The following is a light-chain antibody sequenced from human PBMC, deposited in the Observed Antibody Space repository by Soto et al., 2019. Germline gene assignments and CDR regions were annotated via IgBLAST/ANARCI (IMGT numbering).Light chain of an antibody. CDR2: AAS. Sequence: DIQMTQSPSSVSASVGDSVTVTCRASLVISSWLACYQQKPGKAPNLLIYAASNLQSGVPSRFTASGSGTDFTLTINNLQPEDFATYYCQQSHTFPITFGQGTRLEI. V-gene: IGKV1-12*01. CDR3: QQSHTFPIT. J-gene: IGKJ5*01. CDR1: LVISSW.